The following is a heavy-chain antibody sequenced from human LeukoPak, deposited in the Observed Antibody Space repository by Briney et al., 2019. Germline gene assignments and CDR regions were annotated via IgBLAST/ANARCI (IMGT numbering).Heavy chain of an antibody. Sequence: GGSLRLSCAASGFTFSSYGVHWVRQAPGKGLEWVAVIWYDGSNKYYADSVKGRFTISRDNSKNTLYLQMNSLRAEDTAVYYCAKTSSSGYYYWLDYWGQGTLVTVSS. CDR1: GFTFSSYG. CDR2: IWYDGSNK. D-gene: IGHD3-22*01. CDR3: AKTSSSGYYYWLDY. V-gene: IGHV3-33*06. J-gene: IGHJ4*02.